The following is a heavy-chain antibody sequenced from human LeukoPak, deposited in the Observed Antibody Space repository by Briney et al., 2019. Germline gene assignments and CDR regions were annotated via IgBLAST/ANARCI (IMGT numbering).Heavy chain of an antibody. D-gene: IGHD6-19*01. V-gene: IGHV3-30-3*01. CDR2: ISYDGSNK. CDR3: TKESRNNSGWYRDY. Sequence: GGSLRLSCAASGFTFSSYAMHWARQAPGKGLEWVAVISYDGSNKYYADSVKGRFTISRDNSKNMLYLQMNSLRAEDTAVYYCTKESRNNSGWYRDYWGQGTLVTVSS. J-gene: IGHJ4*02. CDR1: GFTFSSYA.